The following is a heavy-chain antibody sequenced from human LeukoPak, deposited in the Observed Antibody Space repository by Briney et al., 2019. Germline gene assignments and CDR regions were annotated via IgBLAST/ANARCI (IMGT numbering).Heavy chain of an antibody. J-gene: IGHJ3*02. CDR2: IIPIFGTA. CDR3: ARQGGGSPEFDAFDI. V-gene: IGHV1-69*05. D-gene: IGHD1-26*01. Sequence: GASVKVSCKASGGTFSSYAISWVRQAPGQGLEWMGGIIPIFGTANYAQKFQGRVTMTTDTSTSTAYMELRSLRSDETAVYYCARQGGGSPEFDAFDIWGQGTMVTVSS. CDR1: GGTFSSYA.